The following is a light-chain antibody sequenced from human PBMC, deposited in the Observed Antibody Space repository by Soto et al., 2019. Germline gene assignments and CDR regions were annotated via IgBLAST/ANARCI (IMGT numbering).Light chain of an antibody. CDR3: QQFDDLPLT. CDR1: QDISNY. CDR2: DVS. Sequence: DIPMTQSPSSLSASVGDRVTITCQAIQDISNYLNWYQQKQGKAPKILIYDVSVLEAGVPSRFSGGGSGTHFTLTISSLQAEDAATYYCQQFDDLPLTFAGGTKVQIK. V-gene: IGKV1-33*01. J-gene: IGKJ4*02.